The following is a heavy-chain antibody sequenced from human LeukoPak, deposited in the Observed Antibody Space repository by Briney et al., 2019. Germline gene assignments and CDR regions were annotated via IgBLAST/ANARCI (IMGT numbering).Heavy chain of an antibody. Sequence: ASVKVSCKASGYTLTNYGISWVRQAPGQGLEWMGWISAYNGNTNYAQNLQGRVTMTTDTSTSTAYMELTSLRSEDTAEYYCTRGFITGLSDYWGQGTLVTVSS. CDR2: ISAYNGNT. V-gene: IGHV1-18*01. D-gene: IGHD1-20*01. J-gene: IGHJ4*02. CDR1: GYTLTNYG. CDR3: TRGFITGLSDY.